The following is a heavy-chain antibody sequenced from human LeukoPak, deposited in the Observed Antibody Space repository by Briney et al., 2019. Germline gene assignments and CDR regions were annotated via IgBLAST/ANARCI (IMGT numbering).Heavy chain of an antibody. CDR2: ISAYNGNT. CDR1: GYTFSSYG. J-gene: IGHJ4*02. D-gene: IGHD4-17*01. CDR3: ARREYGDYFALCDN. Sequence: ASVKVSCKASGYTFSSYGISWVRQAPGQGLEWMGWISAYNGNTNYAQKLQGRVTMTTDTSTSTAYMELRSLRSDDTAVYYCARREYGDYFALCDNWGQGTLVTVSS. V-gene: IGHV1-18*01.